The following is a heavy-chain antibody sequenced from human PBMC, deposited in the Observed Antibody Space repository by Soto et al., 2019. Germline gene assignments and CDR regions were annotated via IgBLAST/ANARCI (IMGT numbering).Heavy chain of an antibody. J-gene: IGHJ4*02. Sequence: QVQLVQSGTEVKKPGASVKVSCTASGYTFTTYDINWVRQATGQGLEWMGWMNPNSGNTGYAQKFQGRVTMTRNTSTSTAYLDLSSLRSEDTAVYYCARVGSRNLSGYFRGYWGQGTQVTVSP. D-gene: IGHD3-9*01. CDR2: MNPNSGNT. CDR1: GYTFTTYD. CDR3: ARVGSRNLSGYFRGY. V-gene: IGHV1-8*01.